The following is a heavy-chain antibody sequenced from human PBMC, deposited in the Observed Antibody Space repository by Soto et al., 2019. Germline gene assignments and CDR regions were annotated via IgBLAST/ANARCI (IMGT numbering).Heavy chain of an antibody. CDR1: GFTFSGHW. D-gene: IGHD2-2*01. CDR2: INTDGGSS. CDR3: AREAGYCSRISCYRRAFDT. J-gene: IGHJ3*02. Sequence: EVQLVESGGDLVQPGGSLRLSCAASGFTFSGHWMHWVRQVPGKGLEWVSRINTDGGSSAYADSVKGRFTISRDNAKNTIYLNMKDLRAEDTGVYYCAREAGYCSRISCYRRAFDTWGQGTTVTVSS. V-gene: IGHV3-74*03.